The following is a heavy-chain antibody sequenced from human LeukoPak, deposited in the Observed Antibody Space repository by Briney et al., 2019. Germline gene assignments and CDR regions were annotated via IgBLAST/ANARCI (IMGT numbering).Heavy chain of an antibody. CDR1: GYTFTSYA. V-gene: IGHV7-4-1*02. D-gene: IGHD3-10*01. Sequence: ASVKVSCKASGYTFTSYAMNLVRQAPGQGLEWMGWINTNTGNPTYAQGFTGRFVFSLDTSVSTAYLQISSLNAEDTAVYYCARDWSYYYGSGSYYNSEPPDYYYYYYMDVWGKGTTVTVSS. CDR3: ARDWSYYYGSGSYYNSEPPDYYYYYYMDV. J-gene: IGHJ6*03. CDR2: INTNTGNP.